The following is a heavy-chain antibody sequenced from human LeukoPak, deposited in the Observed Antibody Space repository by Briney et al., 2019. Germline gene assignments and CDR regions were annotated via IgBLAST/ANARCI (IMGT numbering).Heavy chain of an antibody. CDR1: GYTFTSYD. J-gene: IGHJ4*02. D-gene: IGHD4-23*01. CDR3: ARGRYYGGFIPETVDY. V-gene: IGHV1-8*03. CDR2: MNPNSGNT. Sequence: GASVKVSCKASGYTFTSYDINWVRQATGQGLEWMGWMNPNSGNTGYAQKFQGRVTITRNTSISTAYMELSSLRSEDTAVYYCARGRYYGGFIPETVDYWGQGTLVTVSS.